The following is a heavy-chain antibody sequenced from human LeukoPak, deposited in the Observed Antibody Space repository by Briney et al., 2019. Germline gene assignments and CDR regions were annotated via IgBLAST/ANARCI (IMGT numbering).Heavy chain of an antibody. D-gene: IGHD2-15*01. J-gene: IGHJ4*02. Sequence: ARSLTLSWAASGFTFSSDSMNWVRQPPEKWLEWDSSISSSSSYIYYADSVKGRLTISRDKAKHSLYLQRTRMIAEETAVNDCASSGKNEVVAATGGDCDFDYWGQGTLVTVSS. CDR1: GFTFSSDS. V-gene: IGHV3-21*01. CDR3: ASSGKNEVVAATGGDCDFDY. CDR2: ISSSSSYI.